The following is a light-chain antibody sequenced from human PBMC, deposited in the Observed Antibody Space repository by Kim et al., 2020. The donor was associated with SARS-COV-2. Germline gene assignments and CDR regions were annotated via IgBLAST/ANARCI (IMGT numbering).Light chain of an antibody. CDR2: SNN. CDR1: SSNIGSNT. V-gene: IGLV1-44*01. J-gene: IGLJ2*01. CDR3: AAWDDSLNGVV. Sequence: QSVLTQPPSASGTPGQRVTISCSGSSSNIGSNTVNWYQQRPGTAPKLLIYSNNQRPSGVPHRFSGSKSGTSASLAISGLQSEDEADYYCAAWDDSLNGVVFGGGTQLTVL.